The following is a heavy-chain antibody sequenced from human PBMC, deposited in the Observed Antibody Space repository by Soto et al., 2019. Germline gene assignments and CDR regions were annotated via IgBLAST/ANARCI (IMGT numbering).Heavy chain of an antibody. CDR3: ALTAWYGGNSGADY. V-gene: IGHV1-69*12. Sequence: QVQLVQSGAEVKKPGSSVKVSCKASGGTFSSYAISWVRQAPGQGLEWMGGIIHIFGTANYAQKFQGRVTITADESTSTAYMELSSLRSEETAVYYCALTAWYGGNSGADYWGQGTLVTVSS. CDR2: IIHIFGTA. D-gene: IGHD2-21*02. CDR1: GGTFSSYA. J-gene: IGHJ4*02.